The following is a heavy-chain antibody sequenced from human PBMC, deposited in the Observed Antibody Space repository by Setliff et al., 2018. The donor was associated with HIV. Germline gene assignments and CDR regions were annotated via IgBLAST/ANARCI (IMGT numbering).Heavy chain of an antibody. CDR1: GYIITNYY. D-gene: IGHD3-22*01. J-gene: IGHJ1*01. V-gene: IGHV1-46*01. CDR3: ATIRGYYYDSSGQEYFQN. Sequence: ASVKVSCKASGYIITNYYIHWVRQAPGQGLEWMGIINTSGGSTSYAQKFPGRVTMTEDTPADTAYMELRSLISEDTAMYYCATIRGYYYDSSGQEYFQNWGHGTLVTVSS. CDR2: INTSGGST.